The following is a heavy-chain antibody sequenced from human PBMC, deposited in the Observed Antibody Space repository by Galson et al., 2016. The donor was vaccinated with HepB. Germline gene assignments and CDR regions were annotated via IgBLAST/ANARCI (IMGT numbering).Heavy chain of an antibody. Sequence: SLRLSCAASGFTFSNYSMNWVRQAPGKGLEWVSSISSSNTYIYYADSVKGRFTISRDNAKNSLYLQMSSLRVEDTAVYYRAKSPLMFFGELLGYFQHWGQGTLVTVSS. D-gene: IGHD3-10*01. J-gene: IGHJ1*01. V-gene: IGHV3-21*01. CDR1: GFTFSNYS. CDR2: ISSSNTYI. CDR3: AKSPLMFFGELLGYFQH.